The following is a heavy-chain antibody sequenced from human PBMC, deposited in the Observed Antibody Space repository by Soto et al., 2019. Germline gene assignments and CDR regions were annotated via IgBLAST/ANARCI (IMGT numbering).Heavy chain of an antibody. CDR3: ARHTGYSGYDPYFDY. CDR1: GGSISSYY. Sequence: SETLSLTCTVSGGSISSYYWSWIRQPPGKGLEWIGYIYYSGSTNYNPSLTSRVTISVDTSKNQFSLKLSSVTAADTAVYYCARHTGYSGYDPYFDYWGQGTLVTVSS. V-gene: IGHV4-59*08. J-gene: IGHJ4*02. D-gene: IGHD5-12*01. CDR2: IYYSGST.